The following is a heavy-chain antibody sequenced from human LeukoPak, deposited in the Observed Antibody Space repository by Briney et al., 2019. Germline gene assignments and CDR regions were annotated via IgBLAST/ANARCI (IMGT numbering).Heavy chain of an antibody. D-gene: IGHD1-1*01. CDR2: INPNSGGT. Sequence: ASVKVSCKASGYTFTGYYMHWVRQAPGQGLEWMGWINPNSGGTNYAQKFQGRVTMTRDTSISTAYMELSRLRSDDTAVYYCARATPINWWFDPWGQGTLVTVSS. CDR3: ARATPINWWFDP. CDR1: GYTFTGYY. V-gene: IGHV1-2*02. J-gene: IGHJ5*02.